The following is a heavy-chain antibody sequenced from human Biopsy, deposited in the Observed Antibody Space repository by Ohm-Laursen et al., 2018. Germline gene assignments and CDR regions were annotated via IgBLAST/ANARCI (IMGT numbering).Heavy chain of an antibody. V-gene: IGHV1-2*02. CDR2: INCKTGAT. CDR1: SYTFTDYN. Sequence: VASVKVSCKASSYTFTDYNIHWMRQAPGQGLEWLGYINCKTGATNYAQKFQGTVTMTRDTSIITAYLEVSSLTSDDAAVYFCARASAYGVFDIWGQGTTVTVS. D-gene: IGHD4/OR15-4a*01. J-gene: IGHJ3*02. CDR3: ARASAYGVFDI.